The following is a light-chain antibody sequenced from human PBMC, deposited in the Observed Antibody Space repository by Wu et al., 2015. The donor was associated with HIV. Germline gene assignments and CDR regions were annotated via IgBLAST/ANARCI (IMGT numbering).Light chain of an antibody. Sequence: DIQMTQSPSTLSASVGERVTITCRASESLSSRLAWYQQKPGKAPQLLIYWASTLESGAPSRFSGSGSGTEFTLTITSLQPDDFATYYCQQYNSYPLFGQGTKLEIK. CDR2: WAS. J-gene: IGKJ2*01. CDR1: ESLSSR. CDR3: QQYNSYPL. V-gene: IGKV1-5*03.